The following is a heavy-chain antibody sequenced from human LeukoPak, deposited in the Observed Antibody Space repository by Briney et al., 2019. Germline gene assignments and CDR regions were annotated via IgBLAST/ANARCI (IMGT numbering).Heavy chain of an antibody. CDR3: ARAIGYCSGGSCYSSRWFDS. CDR2: INHSGST. J-gene: IGHJ5*01. CDR1: GGSFSGYY. Sequence: SETLSLTCAVYGGSFSGYYWSWIRQPPGKGLEWIGEINHSGSTNYNPSLKSRVTISVDTSKNQFSLKLSSVTAADTAVYYCARAIGYCSGGSCYSSRWFDSWGQGTLVTVSS. V-gene: IGHV4-34*01. D-gene: IGHD2-15*01.